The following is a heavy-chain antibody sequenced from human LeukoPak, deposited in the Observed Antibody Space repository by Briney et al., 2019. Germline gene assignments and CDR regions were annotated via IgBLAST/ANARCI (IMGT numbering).Heavy chain of an antibody. D-gene: IGHD6-6*01. J-gene: IGHJ3*02. CDR2: ISSSGNTI. Sequence: GGSLRLSCEASGFTFSSYDMNWVRQAPGKGLEWVSYISSSGNTISYADSVKGRFTISRDNAKNSLYLQVISLRAEDTAVYYCARGPSIAARYDAFDIWGQGTMVTVSS. V-gene: IGHV3-48*03. CDR3: ARGPSIAARYDAFDI. CDR1: GFTFSSYD.